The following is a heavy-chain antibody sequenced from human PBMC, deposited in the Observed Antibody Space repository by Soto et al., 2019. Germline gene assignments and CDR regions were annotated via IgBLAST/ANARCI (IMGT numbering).Heavy chain of an antibody. J-gene: IGHJ4*02. CDR1: GGSISSGGYY. Sequence: PSETLSLTCTVSGGSISSGGYYWSWIRQHPGKGLEWIGYIYSSGSTHYNPSLQSRVTISIDTSKNQVSLKVNSVTAADTAVYYCARDHPHSYGVYYFDYWGQGTPVTVSS. CDR2: IYSSGST. D-gene: IGHD5-18*01. V-gene: IGHV4-61*08. CDR3: ARDHPHSYGVYYFDY.